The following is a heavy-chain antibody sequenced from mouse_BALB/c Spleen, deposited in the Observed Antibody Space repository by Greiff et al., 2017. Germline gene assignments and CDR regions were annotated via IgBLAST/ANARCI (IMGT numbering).Heavy chain of an antibody. Sequence: EVQRVESGGGLVKPGGSLKLSCAASGFTFSDYYMYWVRQTPEKRLEWVATISDGGSYTYYPDSVKGRFTISRDNAKNNLYLQMSSLKSEDTAMYYCASDGYYGAYWGQGTLVTVSA. CDR2: ISDGGSYT. V-gene: IGHV5-4*02. CDR3: ASDGYYGAY. D-gene: IGHD2-3*01. CDR1: GFTFSDYY. J-gene: IGHJ3*01.